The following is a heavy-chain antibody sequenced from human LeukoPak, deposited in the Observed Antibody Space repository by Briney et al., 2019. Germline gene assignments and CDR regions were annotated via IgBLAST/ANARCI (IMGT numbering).Heavy chain of an antibody. Sequence: GGSLRLSCAASGFTFSSYAMSWVRQAPGKGLEWVSAISGSGGSTYYADSVKGRFTISRDNSKNTLYLQMNSLRAEDTAVYYCAKVGGNYDFWSGYSLYFDNWGQGTLVTVSS. D-gene: IGHD3-3*01. CDR1: GFTFSSYA. CDR2: ISGSGGST. V-gene: IGHV3-23*01. J-gene: IGHJ4*02. CDR3: AKVGGNYDFWSGYSLYFDN.